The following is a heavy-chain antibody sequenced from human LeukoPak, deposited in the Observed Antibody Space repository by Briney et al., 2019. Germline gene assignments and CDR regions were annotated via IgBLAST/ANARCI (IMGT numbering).Heavy chain of an antibody. D-gene: IGHD3-3*01. CDR2: INAYNGNT. Sequence: ASVKVSCKASGYTFTSYGISWVRQAPGQGLEWMGWINAYNGNTNYAQKLQGRVTMTTDTSTSTAYMELRSLRSDDTAVYYCARDSAHPDTIFGVSSRFDPWGQGTLVTVSS. CDR1: GYTFTSYG. J-gene: IGHJ5*02. CDR3: ARDSAHPDTIFGVSSRFDP. V-gene: IGHV1-18*01.